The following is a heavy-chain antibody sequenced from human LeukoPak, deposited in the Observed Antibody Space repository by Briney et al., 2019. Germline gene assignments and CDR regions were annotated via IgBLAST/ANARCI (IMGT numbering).Heavy chain of an antibody. J-gene: IGHJ3*02. CDR3: AKDRGVRGFYDAFDI. CDR1: GFTFSSYA. D-gene: IGHD3-10*01. Sequence: GGSLRLSCAASGFTFSSYAMSWVRQGPGKGLEWVSAISGSGGSTYYADSVKGRFTISRDNSKNTLYLQMNSLRAEDTAVYYCAKDRGVRGFYDAFDIWGQGTMVTVSS. V-gene: IGHV3-23*01. CDR2: ISGSGGST.